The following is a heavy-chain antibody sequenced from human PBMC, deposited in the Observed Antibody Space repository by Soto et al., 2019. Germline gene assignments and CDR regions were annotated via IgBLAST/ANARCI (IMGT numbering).Heavy chain of an antibody. D-gene: IGHD3-3*01. CDR2: ISAYNGNT. Sequence: ASVKVSCKASGYTFTSYGISWVRQALGQGLEWMGWISAYNGNTNYAQKLQGRVTMTTDTSTSTAYMELRSLRSDDTAVYYCARVSALWSGYAFDIWGQGTMVTVSS. CDR1: GYTFTSYG. CDR3: ARVSALWSGYAFDI. J-gene: IGHJ3*02. V-gene: IGHV1-18*01.